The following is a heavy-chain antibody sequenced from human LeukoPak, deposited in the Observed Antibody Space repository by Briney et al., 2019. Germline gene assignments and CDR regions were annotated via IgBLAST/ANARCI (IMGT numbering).Heavy chain of an antibody. J-gene: IGHJ4*02. V-gene: IGHV3-21*01. D-gene: IGHD3-16*02. Sequence: GGSLRLSCAASGFIFSSYAMSWVRQAPGKGLEWVSSISSSGSHMYYADSVKGRFTISRDNAKNSLYLQMNSLRAEDTAVYYCARLTFGGVIGFDYWGQGTLVTVSS. CDR1: GFIFSSYA. CDR3: ARLTFGGVIGFDY. CDR2: ISSSGSHM.